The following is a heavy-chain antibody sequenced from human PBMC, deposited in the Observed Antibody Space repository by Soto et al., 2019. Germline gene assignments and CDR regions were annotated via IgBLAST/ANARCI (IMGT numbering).Heavy chain of an antibody. Sequence: EVQMLESGGGLVHPGGSLRLSCAASGFTFSNYAMNWVRQAPGKGLEWVSSISGSGRNTYYADSVKGRLTISRDSSKNTLYLQTNSLRVEDTGVYYCAKDLNGSGSFTSYYHYGMDVWGQGTTVTVPS. J-gene: IGHJ6*02. CDR1: GFTFSNYA. CDR2: ISGSGRNT. D-gene: IGHD3-10*01. V-gene: IGHV3-23*01. CDR3: AKDLNGSGSFTSYYHYGMDV.